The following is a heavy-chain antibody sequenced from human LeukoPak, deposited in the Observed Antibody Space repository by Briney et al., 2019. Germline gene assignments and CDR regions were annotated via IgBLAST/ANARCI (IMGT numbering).Heavy chain of an antibody. V-gene: IGHV3-23*01. J-gene: IGHJ4*02. CDR3: ATDGQSFNSMWDYLDS. Sequence: GGSLRLSCAASGFDFSTYAMSWVRQAPGKGLEWVSGIGGGDTHYADSVKGRFTISRDNSKSTVELHMSSLRVEDTAVYYCATDGQSFNSMWDYLDSWGRGTLVTVSS. CDR2: IGGGDT. D-gene: IGHD1-26*01. CDR1: GFDFSTYA.